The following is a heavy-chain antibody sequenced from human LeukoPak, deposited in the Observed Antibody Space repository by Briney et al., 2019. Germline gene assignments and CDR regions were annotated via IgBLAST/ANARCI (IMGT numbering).Heavy chain of an antibody. D-gene: IGHD3-3*01. CDR3: ARDRERSYYDFWSGYYSYFDY. CDR2: ISAYNGNT. CDR1: GYTFTSYG. J-gene: IGHJ4*02. V-gene: IGHV1-18*01. Sequence: ASVKVSCKASGYTFTSYGISWVRQAPGQGLEWMGWISAYNGNTNYAQKLQGRVTMTTDTSTSTAYMELRSLRSDDTAVYYCARDRERSYYDFWSGYYSYFDYWGQGTLVTVSS.